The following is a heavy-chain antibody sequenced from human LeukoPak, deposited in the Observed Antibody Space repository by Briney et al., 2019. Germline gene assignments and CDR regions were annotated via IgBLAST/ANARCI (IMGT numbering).Heavy chain of an antibody. D-gene: IGHD5-18*01. V-gene: IGHV4-34*01. CDR2: INHSGST. CDR1: GGSLSGYY. Sequence: SETLSLTCAVYGGSLSGYYWSWIRQPPGKGLEWIGEINHSGSTNYNPSLKSRVTISVDTSKNQFSLKLSSVTAADTAVYYCARRKRGYSYGLGYWGQGTLVTVSS. J-gene: IGHJ4*02. CDR3: ARRKRGYSYGLGY.